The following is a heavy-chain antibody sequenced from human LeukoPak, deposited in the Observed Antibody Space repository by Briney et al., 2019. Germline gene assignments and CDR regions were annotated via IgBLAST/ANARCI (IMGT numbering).Heavy chain of an antibody. CDR1: GGSVSSGSYH. CDR3: AREGGYDSSGYTLAGAFDI. Sequence: PSETLSLTCTVSGGSVSSGSYHWSWIRQAPGTGLEWIGHNGNTNYNPSLKSRVTISIDTSKNQFSLNLNTVTAADTAVYYCAREGGYDSSGYTLAGAFDIWGQGTMVTVSS. D-gene: IGHD3-22*01. CDR2: NGNT. J-gene: IGHJ3*02. V-gene: IGHV4-61*01.